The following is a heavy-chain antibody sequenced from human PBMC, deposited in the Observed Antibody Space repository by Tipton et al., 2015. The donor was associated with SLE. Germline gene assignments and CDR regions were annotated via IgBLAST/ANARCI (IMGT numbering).Heavy chain of an antibody. CDR3: AGVEMATTRRGGRDAFDI. V-gene: IGHV4-59*01. D-gene: IGHD5-24*01. J-gene: IGHJ3*02. Sequence: LRLSCTVSGGSISSYYWSWIRQPPGKGLEWIGYIYYSGSTNYNPSLKSRVTISVDTSKNQFSLKLSSVTAADTAVYYCAGVEMATTRRGGRDAFDIWGQGTMVTVSS. CDR2: IYYSGST. CDR1: GGSISSYY.